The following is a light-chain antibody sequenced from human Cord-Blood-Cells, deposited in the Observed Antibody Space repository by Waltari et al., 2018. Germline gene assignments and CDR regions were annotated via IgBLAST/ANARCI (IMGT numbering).Light chain of an antibody. CDR3: SSYTSSSTWV. J-gene: IGLJ3*02. V-gene: IGLV2-14*01. CDR2: DVS. Sequence: QSALTQPASVSGSPGQSITISCTGTSSDVGGYNYVSWYQQHPGKAPKRSIYDVSKRPSGVSNPFSGSKSGNTASLTISGLQAEDEADYYCSSYTSSSTWVFGGGTKLTVL. CDR1: SSDVGGYNY.